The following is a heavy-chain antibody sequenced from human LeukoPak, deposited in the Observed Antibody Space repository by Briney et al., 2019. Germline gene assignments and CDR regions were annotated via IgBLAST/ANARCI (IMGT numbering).Heavy chain of an antibody. CDR2: INHSGST. V-gene: IGHV4-34*01. Sequence: SETLSLTCAVYGGSFSGYYWSWIRQPPGKGLEWIGEINHSGSTNYNPSLKSRVTISVDTSKTQFSLKLSSVTAADTAVYYCAREMRYCSSTSCRKDYFDYWGQGTLVTVSS. CDR1: GGSFSGYY. CDR3: AREMRYCSSTSCRKDYFDY. D-gene: IGHD2-2*01. J-gene: IGHJ4*02.